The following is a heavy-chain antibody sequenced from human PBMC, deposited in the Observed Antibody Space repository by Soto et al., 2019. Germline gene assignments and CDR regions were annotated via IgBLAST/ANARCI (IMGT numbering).Heavy chain of an antibody. D-gene: IGHD5-18*01. Sequence: GGSLRLSCAVSGFTFSRYAMNWVRQAPGKGLEWVSIISSRGDRTSYAESVKGRFTISRDDSKNTLFLHMNSLGAEDTAVYYCAKETGYSYGFQPNALDVWGQGTTVTVSS. V-gene: IGHV3-23*01. J-gene: IGHJ6*02. CDR3: AKETGYSYGFQPNALDV. CDR1: GFTFSRYA. CDR2: ISSRGDRT.